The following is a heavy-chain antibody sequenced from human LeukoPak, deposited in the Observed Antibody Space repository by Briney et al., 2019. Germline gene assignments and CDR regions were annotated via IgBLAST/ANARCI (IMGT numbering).Heavy chain of an antibody. Sequence: SETLSLTCTVSGGSISSSSYYWGWIRQPPGKGLEWIGNIYYSGSTYSNPSLKSRVTISVDTSKNRFSLKLSSVTAADTAVYYCARDSPVAGAIFDYWGQGTLVTVSS. CDR2: IYYSGST. D-gene: IGHD6-19*01. J-gene: IGHJ4*02. V-gene: IGHV4-39*07. CDR1: GGSISSSSYY. CDR3: ARDSPVAGAIFDY.